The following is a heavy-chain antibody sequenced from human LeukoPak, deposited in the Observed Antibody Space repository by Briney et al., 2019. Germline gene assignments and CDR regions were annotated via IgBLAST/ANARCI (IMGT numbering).Heavy chain of an antibody. CDR2: IWYDGSNK. Sequence: GGSLRLSCAASGFTFSSYGMHWVRQAPGKGLEWVAVIWYDGSNKYYADSVKGRFTISRDNSKNTLYLQMNSLRAEDTAVYYCARDSEGYCSGGSCYSDAFDIWGQGTMVTDSS. D-gene: IGHD2-15*01. V-gene: IGHV3-33*01. CDR1: GFTFSSYG. CDR3: ARDSEGYCSGGSCYSDAFDI. J-gene: IGHJ3*02.